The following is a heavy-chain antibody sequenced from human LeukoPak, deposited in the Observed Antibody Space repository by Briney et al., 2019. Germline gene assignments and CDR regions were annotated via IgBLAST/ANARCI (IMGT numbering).Heavy chain of an antibody. D-gene: IGHD5-24*01. J-gene: IGHJ4*02. CDR1: GFIFSTYS. V-gene: IGHV3-74*01. CDR3: ARDWVYKIDY. Sequence: GGSLRLSCAASGFIFSTYSMNWVRQAPGKGLVWVSRISHDGIISYADSVKGRFTISRDNAKNTLILQMNSLRVEDTAVYYCARDWVYKIDYWGRGTLVTVSS. CDR2: ISHDGII.